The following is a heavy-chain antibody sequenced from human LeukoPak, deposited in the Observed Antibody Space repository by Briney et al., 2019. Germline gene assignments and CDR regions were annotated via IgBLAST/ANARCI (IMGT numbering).Heavy chain of an antibody. Sequence: ASVKVSCKASGYTFSSFGLMWVRQAPGQGLDWMGWISVYNGDTRYAQKFQGRVTMTTDTSTSTAYMELRSLTSDDTAVYYCARDGGDLLRVDYWGQGTLVTVSS. CDR3: ARDGGDLLRVDY. V-gene: IGHV1-18*01. CDR2: ISVYNGDT. CDR1: GYTFSSFG. J-gene: IGHJ4*02. D-gene: IGHD1-26*01.